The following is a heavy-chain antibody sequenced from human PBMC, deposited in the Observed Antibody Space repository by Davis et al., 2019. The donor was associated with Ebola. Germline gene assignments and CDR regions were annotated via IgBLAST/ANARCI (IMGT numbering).Heavy chain of an antibody. Sequence: GGSLRLSCAASGFTFEDDAMHWVRQAPGKGPEWVSLISRLGDKTDYADSVKGRFTISRDNSKNSLYLQMNSLRTDDTALYYCVKDRRSSGWVYYFDHWGQGALVTVSS. V-gene: IGHV3-43*02. J-gene: IGHJ4*02. CDR3: VKDRRSSGWVYYFDH. CDR2: ISRLGDKT. D-gene: IGHD6-25*01. CDR1: GFTFEDDA.